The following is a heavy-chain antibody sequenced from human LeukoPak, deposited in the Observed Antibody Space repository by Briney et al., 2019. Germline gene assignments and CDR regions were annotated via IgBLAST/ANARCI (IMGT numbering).Heavy chain of an antibody. CDR2: IYTSGST. D-gene: IGHD1-26*01. Sequence: SETLSHTCTVSGGSISSYYWSWIRQPAGKGLEWIGRIYTSGSTNYNPSLKSRVTISVDKSKNQFPLKLSSVTAADTAVYYCARGPDSGSYVDYWGQGTLVTVSS. CDR3: ARGPDSGSYVDY. J-gene: IGHJ4*02. V-gene: IGHV4-4*07. CDR1: GGSISSYY.